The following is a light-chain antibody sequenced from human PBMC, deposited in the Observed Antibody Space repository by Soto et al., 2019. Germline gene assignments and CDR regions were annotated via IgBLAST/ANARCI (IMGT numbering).Light chain of an antibody. CDR2: DNN. V-gene: IGLV1-51*01. CDR3: GAWDSSVSGYV. Sequence: QSVLTHPPSVSAAPGQKVIISCSGGSSSIGYNSVSWYQQLPGTAPKLLIYDNNKRPSGIPDRFSGSKSGTSATLGIAGLQTGDEADYFCGAWDSSVSGYVFGTGTKVTVL. CDR1: SSSIGYNS. J-gene: IGLJ1*01.